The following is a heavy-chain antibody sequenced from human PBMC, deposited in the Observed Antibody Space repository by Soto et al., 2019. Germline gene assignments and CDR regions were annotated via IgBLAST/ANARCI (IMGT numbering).Heavy chain of an antibody. CDR2: IHYSGIT. D-gene: IGHD2-15*01. Sequence: QVQLQESGPRLVKPSDTLSLTCAVSGYSISSSNWWGWIRQPPGKGLEWIGYIHYSGITYDNPSLNSRVTMSVDTSKNQFTLKLSSVTAVDTALYYCARGGGNGDAFDVWGQGTLVTVSS. J-gene: IGHJ3*01. CDR1: GYSISSSNW. CDR3: ARGGGNGDAFDV. V-gene: IGHV4-28*03.